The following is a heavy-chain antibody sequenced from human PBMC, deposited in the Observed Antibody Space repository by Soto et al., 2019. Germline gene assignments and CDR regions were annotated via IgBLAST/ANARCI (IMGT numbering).Heavy chain of an antibody. D-gene: IGHD3-16*01. CDR3: AREMYTTRGSPFDY. V-gene: IGHV1-46*01. J-gene: IGHJ4*02. CDR1: GYPFTSYY. CDR2: IDPSSGST. Sequence: GASVKVSCKASGYPFTSYYVHWVRQAPGQGLEWMGFIDPSSGSTSYAQKFQGRVTMTRDTSTSTVYMEVSSPRSEDTAVYYCAREMYTTRGSPFDYWGQRTLVTVSS.